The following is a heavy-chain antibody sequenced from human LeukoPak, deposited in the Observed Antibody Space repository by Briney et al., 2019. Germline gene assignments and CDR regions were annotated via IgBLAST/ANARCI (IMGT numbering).Heavy chain of an antibody. D-gene: IGHD2-2*02. CDR3: ARRIYCNTTSCYTDYFFDY. Sequence: SQTLSLTCTVSGGSISSGDYYWSWIRQPPGKGLEWIGSIHHSGSTYYNPSLKSRVTISVDTSKNQFSLKLSSVTAADTAVYYCARRIYCNTTSCYTDYFFDYWGQGTLVTVSS. CDR1: GGSISSGDYY. V-gene: IGHV4-39*07. J-gene: IGHJ4*02. CDR2: IHHSGST.